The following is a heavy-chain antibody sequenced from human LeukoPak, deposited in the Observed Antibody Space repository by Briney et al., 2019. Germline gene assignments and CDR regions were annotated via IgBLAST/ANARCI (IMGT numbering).Heavy chain of an antibody. D-gene: IGHD3-10*01. Sequence: SETLSLTCAVSGYSISSGYYWGWIQQPPGKGLEWIGSIYHSGSTYYNPSLKSRVTISVDTSKNQFSLKLSSVTAADTAVYYCAREVFYYGSGSYRERIGHFQHWGQGTLVTVSS. CDR1: GYSISSGYY. CDR3: AREVFYYGSGSYRERIGHFQH. V-gene: IGHV4-38-2*02. CDR2: IYHSGST. J-gene: IGHJ1*01.